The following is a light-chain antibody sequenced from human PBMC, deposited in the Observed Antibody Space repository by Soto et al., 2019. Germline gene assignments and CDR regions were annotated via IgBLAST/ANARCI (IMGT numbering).Light chain of an antibody. CDR2: EVS. J-gene: IGLJ1*01. Sequence: QSALTQPRSVSGSPGQSVAISCAGTSSDVGRYNYVSWYQHLPDKAPKLIIYEVSKRPSGVPDRFSGSKSGNTASLTVSGLQAEDEGDYYCCSYGGGNNFYVFGTGTKLTVL. V-gene: IGLV2-11*01. CDR3: CSYGGGNNFYV. CDR1: SSDVGRYNY.